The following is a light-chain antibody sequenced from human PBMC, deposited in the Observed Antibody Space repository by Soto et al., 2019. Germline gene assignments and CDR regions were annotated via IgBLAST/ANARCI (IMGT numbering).Light chain of an antibody. CDR1: SSNIGAGYD. V-gene: IGLV1-40*01. J-gene: IGLJ3*02. CDR2: GNT. Sequence: QLVLTQPPSVSGAPGQRVTISCTGNSSNIGAGYDVHWFQQLPGTAPKLLIYGNTKRPSGVPDRFSGSKSGTSASLAITGLQADDEANYYCQSFDSSLSGWVFGGGTQLTVL. CDR3: QSFDSSLSGWV.